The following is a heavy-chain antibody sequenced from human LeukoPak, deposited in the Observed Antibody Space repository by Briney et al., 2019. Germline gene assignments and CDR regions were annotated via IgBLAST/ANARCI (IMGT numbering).Heavy chain of an antibody. CDR3: ARDHDREAFDI. V-gene: IGHV3-74*01. Sequence: GGSLRLSCAASGFTFSSYWMHWVRQAPGKGLVWVSRINSDGSSTNYADSVKGRFTISRDNAKNTLYLQMNSLRAEDTAVYYCARDHDREAFDIWGQGTMVTVSS. D-gene: IGHD1-1*01. CDR2: INSDGSST. J-gene: IGHJ3*02. CDR1: GFTFSSYW.